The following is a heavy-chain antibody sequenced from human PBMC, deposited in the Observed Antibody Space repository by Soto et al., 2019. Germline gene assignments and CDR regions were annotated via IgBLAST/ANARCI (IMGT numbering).Heavy chain of an antibody. CDR1: GFTFSYYW. CDR2: IHSDGSST. D-gene: IGHD3-16*01. V-gene: IGHV3-74*01. Sequence: DVQLVESGGGSVQPGGSLSLSCAATGFTFSYYWMHWVRQAPGKGLVWVSRIHSDGSSTTDADSVKGRFTISRDNAKNTPVLQRNGLRAEDTAVYSCARGRWGAFDPWGQGTIVTVAS. J-gene: IGHJ3*01. CDR3: ARGRWGAFDP.